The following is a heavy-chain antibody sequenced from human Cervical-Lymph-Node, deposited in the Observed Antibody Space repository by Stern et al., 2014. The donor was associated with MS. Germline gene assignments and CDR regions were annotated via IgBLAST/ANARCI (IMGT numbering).Heavy chain of an antibody. D-gene: IGHD1-26*01. Sequence: QVQLVESGPGLVKPSQTLSLTCTVSGGSISSSGYYWSWIRQPADKGLEWIGRIHDSGSTYYNPSLTSRVTISMDTDKNQFSLKLPSVTAADTAVYYCATTRWDLFTWNWFDPWGQGTLVTVS. J-gene: IGHJ5*02. CDR1: GGSISSSGYY. CDR3: ATTRWDLFTWNWFDP. CDR2: IHDSGST. V-gene: IGHV4-61*02.